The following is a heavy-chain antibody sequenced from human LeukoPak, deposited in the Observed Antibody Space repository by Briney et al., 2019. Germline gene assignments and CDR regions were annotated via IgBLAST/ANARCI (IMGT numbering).Heavy chain of an antibody. V-gene: IGHV1-18*01. Sequence: GASVKVSCKASGYTFTSYGISWVRQAPGQGLEWMGWISAYNGNTNYAQKLQGRVTMTTDTSTSTAYMELRSLRSDDTAVYYCARYSYSSGWYFLLVDYWGQGTLVTVSS. J-gene: IGHJ4*02. CDR2: ISAYNGNT. CDR1: GYTFTSYG. D-gene: IGHD6-19*01. CDR3: ARYSYSSGWYFLLVDY.